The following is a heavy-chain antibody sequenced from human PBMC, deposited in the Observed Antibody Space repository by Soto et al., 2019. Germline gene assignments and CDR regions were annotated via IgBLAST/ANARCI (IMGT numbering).Heavy chain of an antibody. CDR3: ASDYVLTAVADLYYYYGMDV. J-gene: IGHJ6*02. Sequence: QVQLVQSGAEVKKPGSSVKVSCKASGGTFSSYAISWVRQAPGQGLEWMGGIIPIFGTANYAQKFQGRVTITADKSTSTAYMELSSLRSEDTAVYYCASDYVLTAVADLYYYYGMDVWGQGTTVTVSS. CDR1: GGTFSSYA. D-gene: IGHD6-19*01. CDR2: IIPIFGTA. V-gene: IGHV1-69*06.